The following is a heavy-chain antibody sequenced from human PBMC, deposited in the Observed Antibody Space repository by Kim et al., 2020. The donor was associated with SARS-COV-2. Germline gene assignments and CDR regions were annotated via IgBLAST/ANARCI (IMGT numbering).Heavy chain of an antibody. D-gene: IGHD5-12*01. CDR2: N. Sequence: NYYADSVKGRFTISRDNSKNTLYLQMNSLRADDPAVYYCARVDGYNYFDFCGQGTLVTVSS. CDR3: ARVDGYNYFDF. J-gene: IGHJ4*02. V-gene: IGHV3-30*01.